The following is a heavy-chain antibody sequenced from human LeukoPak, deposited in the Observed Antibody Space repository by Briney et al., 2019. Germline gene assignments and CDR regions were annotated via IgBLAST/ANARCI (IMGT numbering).Heavy chain of an antibody. CDR1: GYTFTSYG. CDR2: ISGYNGNT. D-gene: IGHD6-6*01. V-gene: IGHV1-18*01. Sequence: ASVKVSCKAAGYTFTSYGICWVRQAPGQGLEWMGWISGYNGNTNYAQKFQGRVTMTADPSTSTGYMELRSLRSDDTAVYYCARDLGVVQNYYYGMEVWGPGTTVTVSS. J-gene: IGHJ6*02. CDR3: ARDLGVVQNYYYGMEV.